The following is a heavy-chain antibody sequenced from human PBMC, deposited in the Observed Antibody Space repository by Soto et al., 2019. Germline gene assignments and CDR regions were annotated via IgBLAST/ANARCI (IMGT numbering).Heavy chain of an antibody. CDR3: ARATDDSSTDYLDY. J-gene: IGHJ4*02. D-gene: IGHD2-2*01. V-gene: IGHV4-30-4*01. Sequence: HVQLQESGPGLVKPSQTLSLTCTVAGASISGGDYYWTWIRQPPGKGLEWIGSIYYTWKTYSNPSLERRLSISVSPSNDPFALRLTSVTAPDTAIYYCARATDDSSTDYLDYGGQGTLVTVSS. CDR2: IYYTWKT. CDR1: GASISGGDYY.